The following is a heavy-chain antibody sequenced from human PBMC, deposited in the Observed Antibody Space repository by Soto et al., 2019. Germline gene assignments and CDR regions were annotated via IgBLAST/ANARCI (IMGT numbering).Heavy chain of an antibody. CDR2: MYYSGST. Sequence: SHTCTVSGGSISSGGYYWSWINQHPGKGLEWIGYMYYSGSTYYNPSLKSRITISVDTSKKKFSLKLSSVTAADTAVYYCAMGVTMVRGVELFYFDYWGQGTLVTVSS. V-gene: IGHV4-31*03. D-gene: IGHD3-10*01. CDR1: GGSISSGGYY. J-gene: IGHJ4*02. CDR3: AMGVTMVRGVELFYFDY.